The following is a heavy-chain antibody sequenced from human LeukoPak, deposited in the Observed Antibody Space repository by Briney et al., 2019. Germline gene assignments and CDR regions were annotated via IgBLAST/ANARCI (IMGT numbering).Heavy chain of an antibody. V-gene: IGHV4-59*01. J-gene: IGHJ4*02. Sequence: SETLSLTCGVSGGSITSTNYWTWVRQPPGKGLEWIGYIYYSGNTNYNPSLKSRLTISVDTSNNQFSLKLSSVTAADTAVYYCASTSGYCSGGNCYSAFDYWGQGTLVTVSS. CDR1: GGSITSTNY. D-gene: IGHD2-15*01. CDR2: IYYSGNT. CDR3: ASTSGYCSGGNCYSAFDY.